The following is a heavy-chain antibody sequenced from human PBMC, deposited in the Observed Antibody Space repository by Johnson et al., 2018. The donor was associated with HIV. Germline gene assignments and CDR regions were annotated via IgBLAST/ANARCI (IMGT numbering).Heavy chain of an antibody. CDR3: TRLGSGWGGDI. CDR2: IWFDGSNK. J-gene: IGHJ3*02. D-gene: IGHD6-19*01. V-gene: IGHV3-33*08. CDR1: GFTFSSYA. Sequence: VQLVESGGGLVQPGGSLRLSCAASGFTFSSYAMHWVRLAPGKGLEWVAVIWFDGSNKYYADSVKGRFTISRDDSKNTAYLETNSLKTEDTAMYYCTRLGSGWGGDIWGQGTMVTVSS.